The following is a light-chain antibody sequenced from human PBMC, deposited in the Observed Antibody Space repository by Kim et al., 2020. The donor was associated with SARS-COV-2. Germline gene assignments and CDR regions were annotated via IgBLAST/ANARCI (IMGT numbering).Light chain of an antibody. Sequence: VSPGERATLSCRASQSVRSNLAWYQQKPGQAPRLLIYAASDRAAGIPARFSGSGSGTEFTLTISSLQSEDSAVYYCQQYNDWPPYTFGQGTKLEI. J-gene: IGKJ2*01. CDR1: QSVRSN. CDR3: QQYNDWPPYT. CDR2: AAS. V-gene: IGKV3-15*01.